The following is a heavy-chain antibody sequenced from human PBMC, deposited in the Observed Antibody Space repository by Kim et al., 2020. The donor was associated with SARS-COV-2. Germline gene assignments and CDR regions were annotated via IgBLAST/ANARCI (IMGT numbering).Heavy chain of an antibody. CDR2: INHSGST. V-gene: IGHV4-34*01. Sequence: SETLSLTCAVYGGSFSGYYWSWIRQPPGKGLEWIGEINHSGSTNYNPSLKSRVTISVDTSKNQFSLKLSSVTAADTAVYYCATSARDYVWGSYRYTDYWGQGTLVTVSS. D-gene: IGHD3-16*02. CDR3: ATSARDYVWGSYRYTDY. CDR1: GGSFSGYY. J-gene: IGHJ4*02.